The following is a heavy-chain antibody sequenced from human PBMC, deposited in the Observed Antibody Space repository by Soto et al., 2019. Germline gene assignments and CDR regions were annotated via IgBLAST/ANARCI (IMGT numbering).Heavy chain of an antibody. J-gene: IGHJ6*02. D-gene: IGHD1-26*01. CDR2: ISSSSRYT. CDR3: ARSKGGSYGMDV. Sequence: GSLRLSCAASGFTFSDYYMSWIRQAPGKGLEWVSNISSSSRYTNYADSVKGRFTVSRDNAKNSVYLEMNSLRAEDTAVYYCARSKGGSYGMDVWGQGTTVTVSS. CDR1: GFTFSDYY. V-gene: IGHV3-11*03.